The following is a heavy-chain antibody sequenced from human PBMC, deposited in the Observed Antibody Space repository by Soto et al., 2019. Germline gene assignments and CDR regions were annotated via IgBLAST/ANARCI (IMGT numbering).Heavy chain of an antibody. CDR1: GFTFTSSA. V-gene: IGHV1-58*02. CDR2: IVVGSGNT. CDR3: AADSRYGDSLDY. Sequence: ASVKVSCKASGFTFTSSAMQWVRQARGQRLEWIGWIVVGSGNTNYAQKFQERVTITRDMSTSTAYMELSSLRSEDTAVYYCAADSRYGDSLDYWGQGTLVTVSS. J-gene: IGHJ4*02. D-gene: IGHD4-17*01.